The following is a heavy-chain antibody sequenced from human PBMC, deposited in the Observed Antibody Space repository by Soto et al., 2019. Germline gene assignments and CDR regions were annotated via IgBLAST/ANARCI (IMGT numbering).Heavy chain of an antibody. CDR1: GFTFSSYG. Sequence: QPGGSLRLSCAASGFTFSSYGMHWVRQAPGKGLEWVAVISYDGSNKYYADSVKGRFTISRDNSKNTLYLQMNSLRAEDTAVYYCAKDRFPYYYYGMDVWGQGTTVTVSS. J-gene: IGHJ6*02. CDR2: ISYDGSNK. V-gene: IGHV3-30*18. CDR3: AKDRFPYYYYGMDV. D-gene: IGHD2-21*01.